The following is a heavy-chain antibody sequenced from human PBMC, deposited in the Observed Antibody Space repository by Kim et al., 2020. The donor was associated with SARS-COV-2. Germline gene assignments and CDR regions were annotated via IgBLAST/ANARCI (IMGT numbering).Heavy chain of an antibody. V-gene: IGHV3-9*01. CDR2: ISWNSRNI. Sequence: GGSLRLSCVVSGINVETYAIHWVRQAPGKGLEWVSGISWNSRNIDYADSVKGRFTISRDNAKNSLYLQMSSLRAEDTALYYCAKAPVYGSGANMDVWGQGPTHRVSS. CDR1: GINVETYA. CDR3: AKAPVYGSGANMDV. J-gene: IGHJ6*02. D-gene: IGHD3-10*01.